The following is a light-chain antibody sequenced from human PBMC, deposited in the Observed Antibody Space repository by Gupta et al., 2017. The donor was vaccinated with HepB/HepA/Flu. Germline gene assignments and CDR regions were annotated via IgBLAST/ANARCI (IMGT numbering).Light chain of an antibody. J-gene: IGLJ2*01. V-gene: IGLV1-44*01. Sequence: QSVVTQPPSASVTPGQSVTIPCSGSSSNIGTNTVNWYQQLPGTAPKLLAYGNNQRPSGVPDRFSGSKSGTSASLAISGLQSEDEADYYCAAWDDSLNGVVFGGGTKLTVL. CDR3: AAWDDSLNGVV. CDR1: SSNIGTNT. CDR2: GNN.